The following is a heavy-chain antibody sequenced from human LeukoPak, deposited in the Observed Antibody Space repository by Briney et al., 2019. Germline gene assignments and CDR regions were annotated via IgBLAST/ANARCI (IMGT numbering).Heavy chain of an antibody. CDR1: GFTFSSYSM. Sequence: GSLRLSCAASGFTFSSYSMNWVRQPPGKGLEWIGEIYHSGSTNYNPSLKSRVTISVDKSKNQFSLKLSSVTAADTAVYYCARDMRGGEYYGMDVWGQGTTVTVSS. D-gene: IGHD3-10*01. CDR2: IYHSGST. V-gene: IGHV4-4*02. CDR3: ARDMRGGEYYGMDV. J-gene: IGHJ6*02.